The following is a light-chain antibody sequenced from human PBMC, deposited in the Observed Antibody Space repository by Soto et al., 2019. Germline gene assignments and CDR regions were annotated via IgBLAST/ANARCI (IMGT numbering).Light chain of an antibody. CDR1: QTFSSH. J-gene: IGKJ5*01. CDR3: QQRSNWPPVIT. V-gene: IGKV3-11*01. CDR2: DAS. Sequence: EIVLTQSPATLSLSPGERATLSCRASQTFSSHLAWYQQKPGQAPRLLIYDASKRATGIAARFSGRGSGTDFTLTISSLAPEDFAVYYCQQRSNWPPVITFGQGTRLEIK.